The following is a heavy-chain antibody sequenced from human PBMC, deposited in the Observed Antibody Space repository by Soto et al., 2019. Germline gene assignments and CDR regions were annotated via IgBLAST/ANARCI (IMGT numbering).Heavy chain of an antibody. D-gene: IGHD6-19*01. CDR1: GDSISSSNYF. CDR3: ARGLITGSHYSGGWYYFDS. Sequence: SETLSLTCTVSGDSISSSNYFWGWIRQPPGKGLEWIGTIFYSGSTYYNPSLKSRVTISVDTSNSQFSLRLISVTAADTAVYYCARGLITGSHYSGGWYYFDSWGQGTQVTVSS. CDR2: IFYSGST. V-gene: IGHV4-39*01. J-gene: IGHJ4*02.